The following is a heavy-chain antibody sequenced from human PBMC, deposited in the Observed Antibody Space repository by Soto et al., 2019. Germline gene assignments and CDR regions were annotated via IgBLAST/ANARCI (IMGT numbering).Heavy chain of an antibody. CDR3: VKVNHYYDTDR. CDR2: ISSNGGST. D-gene: IGHD3-22*01. Sequence: PXGFLRLSFSASGFTFSGYSMHWVRQAPGKGLEYVSAISSNGGSTYYADSVKGRFTISRDNSKNTLYLQMSSLRAEDTAVYYCVKVNHYYDTDRWGQGTLVTVSS. V-gene: IGHV3-64D*06. CDR1: GFTFSGYS. J-gene: IGHJ4*02.